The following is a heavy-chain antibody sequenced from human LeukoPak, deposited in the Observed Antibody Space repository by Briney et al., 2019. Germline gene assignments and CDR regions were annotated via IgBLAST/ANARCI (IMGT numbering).Heavy chain of an antibody. J-gene: IGHJ4*02. D-gene: IGHD6-13*01. V-gene: IGHV3-74*01. CDR1: GFTFSSYW. CDR3: AKTNTVGTGWYFDY. Sequence: GGSLRLSCAASGFTFSSYWMHWVRQAPGKGLVWVSRINSDGSSTSYADSVKGRFTISRDNAKNTLYLQMSSLRAEDTAVYYCAKTNTVGTGWYFDYWGQGTLVTVSS. CDR2: INSDGSST.